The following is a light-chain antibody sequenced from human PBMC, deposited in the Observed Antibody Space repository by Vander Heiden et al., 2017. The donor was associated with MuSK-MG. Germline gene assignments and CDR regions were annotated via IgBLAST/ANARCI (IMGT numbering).Light chain of an antibody. CDR3: QQYNNGPRPLG. CDR1: QSVSSN. J-gene: IGKJ4*01. V-gene: IGKV3-15*01. CDR2: DAS. Sequence: EIVMTQSPATLSVSPGERVTLSCRASQSVSSNLAWYQLKPGQAPRLLMYDASTRATGIPARFSGSGSGTEFTLTISSLQSEDFALYYCQQYNNGPRPLGFGGGTKVEIK.